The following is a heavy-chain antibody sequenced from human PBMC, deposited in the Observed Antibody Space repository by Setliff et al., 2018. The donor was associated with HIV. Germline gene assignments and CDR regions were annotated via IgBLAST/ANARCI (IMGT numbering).Heavy chain of an antibody. CDR2: INWNGGST. Sequence: GGSLRLSCAASGFIFNNYDMTWVRQAPGKGLEWVSGINWNGGSTGYADSVKGRFTISRDNAKNSLYLQMNSLRAEDTALYYCAREGYGSGSYYLYYYYMDVWGKGTTVTVSS. CDR3: AREGYGSGSYYLYYYYMDV. D-gene: IGHD3-10*01. J-gene: IGHJ6*03. V-gene: IGHV3-20*04. CDR1: GFIFNNYD.